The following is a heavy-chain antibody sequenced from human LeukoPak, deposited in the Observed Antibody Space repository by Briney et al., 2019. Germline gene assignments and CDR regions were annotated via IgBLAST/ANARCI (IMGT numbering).Heavy chain of an antibody. Sequence: GGSLRLSCAASGFVFSSYAMSWVRQAPGKGLEWGSALSGSGGNTFYANPVKGRFTISRDNSANMLFLQMNSLRAEDTGVYYCANLKYDFWSGYSHYFDYWGQGILVTVPS. J-gene: IGHJ4*02. V-gene: IGHV3-23*01. CDR3: ANLKYDFWSGYSHYFDY. D-gene: IGHD3-3*01. CDR2: LSGSGGNT. CDR1: GFVFSSYA.